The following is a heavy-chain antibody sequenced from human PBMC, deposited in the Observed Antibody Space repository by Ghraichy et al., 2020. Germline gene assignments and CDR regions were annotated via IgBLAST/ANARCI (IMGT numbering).Heavy chain of an antibody. CDR1: GYTFTRYY. Sequence: SVKVSCKASGYTFTRYYMHWVRQAPGQGLEWMGWINPNSGGTNYAQKFQGRVTMTRDTSISTAYMELSRLTSDDTAVYYCARDFYGSGSFNDYWGQGTLVTVSS. CDR3: ARDFYGSGSFNDY. D-gene: IGHD6-19*01. CDR2: INPNSGGT. V-gene: IGHV1-2*02. J-gene: IGHJ4*02.